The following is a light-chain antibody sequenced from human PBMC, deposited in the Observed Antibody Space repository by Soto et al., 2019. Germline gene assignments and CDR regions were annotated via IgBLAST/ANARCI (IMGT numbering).Light chain of an antibody. V-gene: IGKV1-5*01. CDR1: QGIRHY. Sequence: LQITHSPPTLSASVGDRVTITCRASQGIRHYLAWYQQMPGKAPKLLIYGASTLQSGVPSRFSGSGSGTEFTLTISSLQPDDFGTYFCQHHNSYSQTFGQGTKV. CDR3: QHHNSYSQT. J-gene: IGKJ1*01. CDR2: GAS.